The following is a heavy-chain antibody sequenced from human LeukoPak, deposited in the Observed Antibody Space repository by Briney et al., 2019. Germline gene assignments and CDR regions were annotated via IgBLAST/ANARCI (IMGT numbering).Heavy chain of an antibody. Sequence: ASVKVSCKASGYTFTGYYMHWVRQAPGQGLEWMGWINPNSGGTNYAQKFQGRVTMTRDTSISTAYMELSRLRSDDTAVYYCARVYYYDSSGYYYGPRYYYYYYMDVWGKGTTVTVSS. D-gene: IGHD3-22*01. CDR2: INPNSGGT. J-gene: IGHJ6*03. V-gene: IGHV1-2*02. CDR3: ARVYYYDSSGYYYGPRYYYYYYMDV. CDR1: GYTFTGYY.